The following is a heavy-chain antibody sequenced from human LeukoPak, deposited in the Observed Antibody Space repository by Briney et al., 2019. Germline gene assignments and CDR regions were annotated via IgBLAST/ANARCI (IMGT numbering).Heavy chain of an antibody. D-gene: IGHD3-22*01. CDR3: ARDKYDSSGYELDL. CDR1: GYTFTGYY. CDR2: INPNSGGT. V-gene: IGHV1-2*02. Sequence: ASEKVSCKASGYTFTGYYMHWVRQAPGQGLEWMGWINPNSGGTNYAQKFQGRVTMTRDTSISTAYMELSRLRSDDTAVYYCARDKYDSSGYELDLWGRGTLVTVSS. J-gene: IGHJ2*01.